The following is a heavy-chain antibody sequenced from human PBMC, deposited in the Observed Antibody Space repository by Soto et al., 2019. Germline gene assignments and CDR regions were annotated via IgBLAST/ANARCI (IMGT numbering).Heavy chain of an antibody. CDR2: ISPYKGNT. V-gene: IGHV1-18*01. CDR1: GYTFTSCG. CDR3: ARDLDGSGSYYTDY. J-gene: IGHJ4*01. Sequence: QVQLMQSGADVKKPGASVKVSCRASGYTFTSCGIAWVRQAPGQGLEWMGWISPYKGNTHYAQKFQGRVTMTTDTSTSTAYMELRSLRSDDPAVYYCARDLDGSGSYYTDYWGQGTLVTVSS. D-gene: IGHD3-10*01.